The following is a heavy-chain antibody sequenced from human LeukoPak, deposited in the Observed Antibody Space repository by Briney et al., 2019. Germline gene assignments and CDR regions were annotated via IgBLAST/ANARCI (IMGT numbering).Heavy chain of an antibody. CDR1: GFTFSSYA. D-gene: IGHD1-26*01. CDR2: ISSSSSYI. Sequence: PGGSLRLSCAASGFTFSSYAMSWVRQAPGKGLEWVSSISSSSSYIYYADSVKGRFTISRDNAKNSLYLQMNSLRAEDTAVYYCARDQASGSYYKDYFDYWGQGTLVTVSS. CDR3: ARDQASGSYYKDYFDY. V-gene: IGHV3-21*01. J-gene: IGHJ4*02.